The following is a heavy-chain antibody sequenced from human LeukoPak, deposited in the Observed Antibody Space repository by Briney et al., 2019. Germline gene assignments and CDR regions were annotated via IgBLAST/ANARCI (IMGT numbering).Heavy chain of an antibody. D-gene: IGHD2-8*01. Sequence: ASVKVSCKASGYTFTNYGINWVRQAPGQGLEGMGWINPGGGVTKSAQRFQGRVTMTTDKSINTVYMELNRLTSDDTAVYFCARGPNHYYYMDVWGKGTTVTVSS. CDR2: INPGGGVT. CDR3: ARGPNHYYYMDV. CDR1: GYTFTNYG. V-gene: IGHV1-2*02. J-gene: IGHJ6*03.